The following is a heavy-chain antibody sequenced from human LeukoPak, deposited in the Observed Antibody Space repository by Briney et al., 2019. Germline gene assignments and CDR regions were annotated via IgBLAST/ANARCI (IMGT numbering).Heavy chain of an antibody. D-gene: IGHD1-14*01. CDR2: IKEDGSEK. V-gene: IGHV3-7*01. CDR1: GFIFRNYW. CDR3: GSSSAGI. Sequence: GGSLRLSWAASGFIFRNYWRNWVRQAPGKGLEWVATIKEDGSEKYYVDFVKGRFTISRDNAKNSLYLQMNSLRAEDTAEYYCGSSSAGIWGQGILVTVSS. J-gene: IGHJ4*02.